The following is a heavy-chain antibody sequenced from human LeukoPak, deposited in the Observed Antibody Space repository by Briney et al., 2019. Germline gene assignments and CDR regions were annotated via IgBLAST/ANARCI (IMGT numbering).Heavy chain of an antibody. V-gene: IGHV1-69*05. CDR3: ARGGVYYYDSSGYGSYNWFDP. CDR2: IIPNFGRA. CDR1: GGTFSSYA. D-gene: IGHD3-22*01. Sequence: ASVKVSCKASGGTFSSYAISWVRQAPGQGLEWMGGIIPNFGRANYAQKFQGRVTITTDESTSTAYMELSSLRSEYTAVYYCARGGVYYYDSSGYGSYNWFDPWGQGTLVTVSS. J-gene: IGHJ5*02.